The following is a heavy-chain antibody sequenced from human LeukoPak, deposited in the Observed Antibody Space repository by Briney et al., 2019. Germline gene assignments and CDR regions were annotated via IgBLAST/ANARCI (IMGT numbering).Heavy chain of an antibody. CDR3: AGDEKYYYDSSGSGDAFDI. V-gene: IGHV1-18*01. CDR2: ISAYNGNT. D-gene: IGHD3-22*01. J-gene: IGHJ3*02. Sequence: ASVKVSCKASGYTFTSYGISWVRQAPGQGLEWMGWISAYNGNTNYAQKLQGRVTMTTDTSTSTAYMELRSLRSDDTAVYYCAGDEKYYYDSSGSGDAFDIWGQGTMVTVSS. CDR1: GYTFTSYG.